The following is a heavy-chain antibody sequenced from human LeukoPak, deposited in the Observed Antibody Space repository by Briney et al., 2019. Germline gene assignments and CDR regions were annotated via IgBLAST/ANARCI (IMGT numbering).Heavy chain of an antibody. Sequence: ASVKVPCKASGYTFTSYYTHWVRQAPGQGLEWMGIIDPSGGSTNYAQKFQGRVTMTRDTSTSSVYMELSSLRSEDTAVYYCARESGGNPATSEDYWGQGTLVTVSS. V-gene: IGHV1-46*01. CDR3: ARESGGNPATSEDY. D-gene: IGHD4-23*01. J-gene: IGHJ4*02. CDR2: IDPSGGST. CDR1: GYTFTSYY.